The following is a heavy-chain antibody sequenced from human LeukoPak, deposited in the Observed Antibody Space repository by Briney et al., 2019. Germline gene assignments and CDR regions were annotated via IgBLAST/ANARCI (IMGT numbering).Heavy chain of an antibody. V-gene: IGHV3-30*18. CDR2: ISYDGSNK. D-gene: IGHD5-12*01. Sequence: GGPLRLSCEPSGFTFSSYGMHWVRQAPGKGLEWVAVISYDGSNKYYADSVKGRFTISRDNSKNTLYLQMNSLRAEDTAVYYCAKERRDGGYPYYFDYWGQGTLVTVSS. J-gene: IGHJ4*02. CDR1: GFTFSSYG. CDR3: AKERRDGGYPYYFDY.